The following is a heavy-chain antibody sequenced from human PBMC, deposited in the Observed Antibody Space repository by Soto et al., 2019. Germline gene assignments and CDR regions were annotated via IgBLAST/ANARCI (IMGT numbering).Heavy chain of an antibody. V-gene: IGHV1-3*01. CDR3: ASEYCGGDCYSAARYGMDV. Sequence: QVQLVQSGAEVKKPGASVKVSCKASGYTFTSYAMHWVRQAPGQRLEWMGWINAGNGNTKYSQKYEDGVPMTMDTSASTAYMGLSSLRSEDTAVYYCASEYCGGDCYSAARYGMDVWGQGTTVTVSS. CDR1: GYTFTSYA. CDR2: INAGNGNT. D-gene: IGHD2-21*02. J-gene: IGHJ6*02.